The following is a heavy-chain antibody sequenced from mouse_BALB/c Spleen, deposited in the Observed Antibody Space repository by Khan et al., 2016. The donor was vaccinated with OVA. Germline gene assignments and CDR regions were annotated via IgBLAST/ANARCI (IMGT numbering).Heavy chain of an antibody. D-gene: IGHD2-4*01. Sequence: VQLQQSGTVLARPGASVKMSCKASGYSFTSYWMHWVNQRPGQGLEWIGAIYPGNSDTRYNQKFKGKAKLTAVTSASTAYMDLSSLTNEDSAVYYCTRSYDSYYFDYWGQGTTLIASS. J-gene: IGHJ2*01. CDR2: IYPGNSDT. CDR3: TRSYDSYYFDY. CDR1: GYSFTSYW. V-gene: IGHV1-5*01.